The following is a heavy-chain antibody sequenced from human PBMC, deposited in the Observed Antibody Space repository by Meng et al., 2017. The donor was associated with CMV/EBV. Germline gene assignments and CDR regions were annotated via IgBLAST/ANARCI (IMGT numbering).Heavy chain of an antibody. CDR1: GFTFDDYA. Sequence: GGSLRLSCAASGFTFDDYAMHWARQAPGKGLEWVSGISWNSGSIGYADSVKGRFTISRDNAKNSLYLQMNSLRAEDTALYYCAKVHDILTGYYDYWGQGTLVSVSS. J-gene: IGHJ4*02. D-gene: IGHD3-9*01. V-gene: IGHV3-9*01. CDR3: AKVHDILTGYYDY. CDR2: ISWNSGSI.